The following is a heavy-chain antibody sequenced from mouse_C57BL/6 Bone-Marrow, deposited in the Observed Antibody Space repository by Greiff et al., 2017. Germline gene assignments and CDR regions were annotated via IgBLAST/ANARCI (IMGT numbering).Heavy chain of an antibody. CDR3: STFTTVGDY. D-gene: IGHD1-1*01. CDR2: IYPRSGNP. Sequence: QVQLQQSGPELARPGASVKLSCKASGYTFTSYGISWVKQSTGKGLEWIGVIYPRSGNPYYNEKFQGKAPLTADNYSSPAYIGLRSLTSEDSAVYFCSTFTTVGDYWGQGTTLTVSS. J-gene: IGHJ2*01. V-gene: IGHV1-81*01. CDR1: GYTFTSYG.